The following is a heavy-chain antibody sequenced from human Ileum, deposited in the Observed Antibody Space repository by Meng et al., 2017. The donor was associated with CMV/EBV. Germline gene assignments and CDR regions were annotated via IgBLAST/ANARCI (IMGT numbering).Heavy chain of an antibody. CDR1: GGSFTSDY. D-gene: IGHD3-10*01. J-gene: IGHJ4*02. CDR2: INHSEST. V-gene: IGHV4-34*01. CDR3: ARRVGSGKYYFDF. Sequence: CAVYGGSFTSDYCSWIRQSPGKGLEWIGEINHSESTNYNPSLKSRVTISVDSFKNQCSLRLNSVTAADTAVFHCARRVGSGKYYFDFWSQGSLVTVSS.